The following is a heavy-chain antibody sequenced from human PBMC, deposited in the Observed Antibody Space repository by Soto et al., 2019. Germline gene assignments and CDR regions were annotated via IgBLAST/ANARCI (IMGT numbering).Heavy chain of an antibody. J-gene: IGHJ4*02. V-gene: IGHV3-48*04. Sequence: PGGSLRLSCAASGFTFSTYNMNWVRQAPGKGLEWVAYISDSGSTINYADSVKGRFTISRDNAKNTMYLQMNSLGAEDTALYYCVRGDGDYYDGNGYLGRHWGQGTLVTVSS. CDR3: VRGDGDYYDGNGYLGRH. D-gene: IGHD3-22*01. CDR2: ISDSGSTI. CDR1: GFTFSTYN.